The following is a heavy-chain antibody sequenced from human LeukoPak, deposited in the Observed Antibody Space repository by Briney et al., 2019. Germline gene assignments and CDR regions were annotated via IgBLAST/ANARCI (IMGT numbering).Heavy chain of an antibody. CDR1: GGTFSSYA. D-gene: IGHD5-24*01. V-gene: IGHV1-69*05. CDR2: IIPIFGTA. Sequence: ASVKVSCTASGGTFSSYAISWVRQAPGQGLEWMGGIIPIFGTANYAQKFQGRVTITTDESTSTAYMELSSLRSEDTAVYYCARAQDGYNHRGFDPWGQGTLVTVSS. CDR3: ARAQDGYNHRGFDP. J-gene: IGHJ5*02.